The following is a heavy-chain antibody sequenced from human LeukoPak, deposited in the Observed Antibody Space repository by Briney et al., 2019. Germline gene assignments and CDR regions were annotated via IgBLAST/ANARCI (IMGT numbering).Heavy chain of an antibody. D-gene: IGHD3-22*01. Sequence: PGGSLRLSCAASGFTFSSYGMHWVRQAPGKGLEWVAVISYDGSNKYYADSVKGRFTISRDNSKNTLYLQMNSLRAEDTAVYYCAKDYYDSSILWYFDLWGRGTLVTVSS. J-gene: IGHJ2*01. CDR1: GFTFSSYG. CDR2: ISYDGSNK. V-gene: IGHV3-30*18. CDR3: AKDYYDSSILWYFDL.